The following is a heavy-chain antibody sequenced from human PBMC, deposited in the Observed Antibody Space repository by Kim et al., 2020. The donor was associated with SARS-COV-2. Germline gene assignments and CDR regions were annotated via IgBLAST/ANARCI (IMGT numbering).Heavy chain of an antibody. CDR1: GGSISSGGYY. J-gene: IGHJ6*02. V-gene: IGHV4-31*03. D-gene: IGHD3-16*01. Sequence: SETLSLTCTVSGGSISSGGYYWSWIRQHPGKGLEWIGYIYYSGSTYYNPSLKSRVTISVDTSKNQFSLKLSSVTAADTAVYYCARAGGQSNYYYYYGMDVWGQGTTVTVSS. CDR3: ARAGGQSNYYYYYGMDV. CDR2: IYYSGST.